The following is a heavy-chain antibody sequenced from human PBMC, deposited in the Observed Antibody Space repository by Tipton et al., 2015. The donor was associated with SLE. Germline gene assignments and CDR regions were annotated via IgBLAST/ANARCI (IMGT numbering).Heavy chain of an antibody. CDR2: ISSSSSYI. J-gene: IGHJ3*02. V-gene: IGHV3-21*01. CDR1: GFTFSSYSYT. Sequence: SLRLSCAASGFTFSSYSYTMNWVRQAPGKGLEWVSSISSSSSYIYYADSVKGRFTISRDNAKNSLFLQMNSLRDEDTAVYYCARDSGDYIWGSFRYGDAFDIWGQGTMVTVSS. D-gene: IGHD3-16*02. CDR3: ARDSGDYIWGSFRYGDAFDI.